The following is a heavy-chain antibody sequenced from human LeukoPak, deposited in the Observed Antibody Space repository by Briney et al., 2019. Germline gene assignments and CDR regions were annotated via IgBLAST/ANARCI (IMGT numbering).Heavy chain of an antibody. J-gene: IGHJ3*02. Sequence: SETLSLTCTVSRGSISSYYWSWIRQPPGKGLEWIGYIYYSGSTNYNPSLKSRVTISVDTSKNQFSLKLSSVTAADTAVYYCARIYDSSGSDAFDIWGQGTMVTVSS. D-gene: IGHD3-22*01. CDR2: IYYSGST. V-gene: IGHV4-59*08. CDR1: RGSISSYY. CDR3: ARIYDSSGSDAFDI.